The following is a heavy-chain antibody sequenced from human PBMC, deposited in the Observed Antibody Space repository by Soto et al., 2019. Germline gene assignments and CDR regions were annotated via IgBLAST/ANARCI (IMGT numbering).Heavy chain of an antibody. J-gene: IGHJ4*02. CDR1: GYTFTSHY. CDR3: ARSGCGGGCSFDY. V-gene: IGHV1-46*01. CDR2: NDPSSGFT. Sequence: QVQVVQSGAEVKKPGASVKVPCKASGYTFTSHYRNWVRQAPGQGLEWMGVNDPSSGFTSFAQKSQGRVAMTRDTSPRTVYMELTSLRSEHPAVYYCARSGCGGGCSFDYWGQGTLVTVSS. D-gene: IGHD2-21*02.